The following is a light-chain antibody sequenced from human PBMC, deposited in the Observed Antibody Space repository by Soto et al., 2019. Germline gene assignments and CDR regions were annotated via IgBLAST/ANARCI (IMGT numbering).Light chain of an antibody. CDR3: SSYTSSSTDVV. J-gene: IGLJ2*01. CDR2: DVS. V-gene: IGLV2-14*01. CDR1: SSDVGGYNY. Sequence: QSALTQPASVSGSPGQSITISCTGTSSDVGGYNYVSWYQQHPGKAPKLMIYDVSNRPSGVSNPFSGSKSCNTASLTISGLPAEDEADYYCSSYTSSSTDVVFGGGTKLTVL.